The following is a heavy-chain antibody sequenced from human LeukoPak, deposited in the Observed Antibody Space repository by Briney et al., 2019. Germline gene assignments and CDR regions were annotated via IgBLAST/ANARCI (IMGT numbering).Heavy chain of an antibody. Sequence: GGSLRLSCVVSGFTFDEHAMHWVRQAPGKGLEWVSGITWNSGIIVYADSVKGRFTISRDNSKNTLYLQMNSLRAEDTAVYYCAKDVDYGDYRSQLFQHWGQGTLVTVSS. V-gene: IGHV3-9*01. J-gene: IGHJ1*01. D-gene: IGHD4-17*01. CDR2: ITWNSGII. CDR1: GFTFDEHA. CDR3: AKDVDYGDYRSQLFQH.